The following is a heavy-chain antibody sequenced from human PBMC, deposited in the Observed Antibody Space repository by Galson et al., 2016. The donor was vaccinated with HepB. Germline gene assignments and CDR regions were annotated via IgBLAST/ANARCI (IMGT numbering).Heavy chain of an antibody. CDR2: IYSAGGT. J-gene: IGHJ3*02. CDR1: GFTVSSNY. D-gene: IGHD6-19*01. V-gene: IGHV3-53*05. CDR3: ASQKRKHGSGWYFAFDI. Sequence: SLRLSCAASGFTVSSNYMSWVRQAPGKGLEWVSVIYSAGGTFYADSVKGRFSISRDNSKNTLYLQMNRVRSEDTAVYYCASQKRKHGSGWYFAFDIWGRGTMVTVSS.